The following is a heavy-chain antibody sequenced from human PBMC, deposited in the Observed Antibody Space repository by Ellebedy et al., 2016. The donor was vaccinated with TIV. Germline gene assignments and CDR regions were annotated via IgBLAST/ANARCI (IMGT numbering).Heavy chain of an antibody. CDR3: ARAPQWLGRAYDI. J-gene: IGHJ3*02. CDR1: GDRVSSNTAA. CDR2: TYYRSKWYN. D-gene: IGHD6-19*01. V-gene: IGHV6-1*01. Sequence: SQTLSLTCAISGDRVSSNTAAWPWIRQSPSRGLGWLGRTYYRSKWYNDYAISVKSRITINPDTSKNQFSLQLNSVTPEDTAVYYCARAPQWLGRAYDIWGQGIMVTVSS.